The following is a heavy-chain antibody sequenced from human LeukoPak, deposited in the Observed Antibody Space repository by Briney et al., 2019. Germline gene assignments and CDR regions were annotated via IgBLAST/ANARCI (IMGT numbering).Heavy chain of an antibody. J-gene: IGHJ6*02. D-gene: IGHD6-13*01. CDR2: INPNSGGT. V-gene: IGHV1-2*02. CDR1: GYTFTGYY. Sequence: ASVKVSCKASGYTFTGYYMHWVRQAPGQGLEWMGWINPNSGGTNYAQKFQGRVTMTRDTSISTAYMELSRLRSDDTAVYYCARDYSSSGNYYGMDVWGQGTTVTVSS. CDR3: ARDYSSSGNYYGMDV.